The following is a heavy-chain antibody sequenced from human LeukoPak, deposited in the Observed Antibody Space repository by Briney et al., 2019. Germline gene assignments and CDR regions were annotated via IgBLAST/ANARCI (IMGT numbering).Heavy chain of an antibody. Sequence: GASVTVSCKASGYTFTDYYMHWVRQAPGQGLEWMGRINPNIGGTNYAQKFQGRVTLPTDTSISTAYMDLSRLRADDTAVYKCACFGSATFLGTDSWGQGTLVTVSS. V-gene: IGHV1-2*06. J-gene: IGHJ4*02. CDR2: INPNIGGT. CDR3: ACFGSATFLGTDS. CDR1: GYTFTDYY. D-gene: IGHD2-15*01.